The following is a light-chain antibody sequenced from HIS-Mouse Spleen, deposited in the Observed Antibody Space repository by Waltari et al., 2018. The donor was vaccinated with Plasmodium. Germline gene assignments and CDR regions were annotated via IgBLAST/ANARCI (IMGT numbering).Light chain of an antibody. J-gene: IGKJ4*01. CDR1: QSLLHSNGYNY. CDR2: LGS. V-gene: IGKV2-28*01. CDR3: MQALQTPLT. Sequence: DLVMTQSPLSLPVPPGEPASISCRSSQSLLHSNGYNYLDWYLQKPVQSPQLLIYLGSNRASGVPDRFSGSGSGTDFTLKISRVEAEDVGVYYCMQALQTPLTFGGGTKVEIK.